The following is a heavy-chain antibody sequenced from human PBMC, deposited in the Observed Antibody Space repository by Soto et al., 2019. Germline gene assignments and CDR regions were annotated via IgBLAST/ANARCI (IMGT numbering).Heavy chain of an antibody. CDR3: ARDRCSSTSCDNPYQFDY. Sequence: ASVKVSCKASGYTFTGYYMHWVRQAPGQGLEWMGWINPNSGGTNYAQKFQAWVTMTRDTSISTAYMELSRLRSDDTAVYYCARDRCSSTSCDNPYQFDYWGQGTLVTVSS. J-gene: IGHJ4*02. D-gene: IGHD2-2*01. V-gene: IGHV1-2*04. CDR1: GYTFTGYY. CDR2: INPNSGGT.